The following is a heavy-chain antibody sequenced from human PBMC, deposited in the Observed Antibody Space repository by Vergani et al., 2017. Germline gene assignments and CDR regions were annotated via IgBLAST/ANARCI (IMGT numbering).Heavy chain of an antibody. D-gene: IGHD1-1*01. CDR3: ARHTTYTDS. J-gene: IGHJ4*02. V-gene: IGHV5-51*01. CDR2: IYPADSDT. CDR1: EYSFGNYW. Sequence: EVELVQSGPEMRKPGESVKISCNGSEYSFGNYWIGWVRQMPGKGLEWMGIIYPADSDTRYSPSFQGQVTISADKSISTAFLQWDSLKASDTALYYCARHTTYTDSWGQGTLVTVSS.